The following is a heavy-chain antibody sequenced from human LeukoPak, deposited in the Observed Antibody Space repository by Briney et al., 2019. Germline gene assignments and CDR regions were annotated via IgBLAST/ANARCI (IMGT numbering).Heavy chain of an antibody. J-gene: IGHJ4*02. CDR3: TRAEGDFWSGYYSFDY. CDR2: IRSKAYGGTT. D-gene: IGHD3-3*01. Sequence: PGGSLRLSCTASGFTFGDYATSWVRQAPGKGLEWVGFIRSKAYGGTTEYAASVKGRSTISRDDSKSIAYLQMNSLKTEDTAVYYCTRAEGDFWSGYYSFDYWGQGTLVTVSS. V-gene: IGHV3-49*04. CDR1: GFTFGDYA.